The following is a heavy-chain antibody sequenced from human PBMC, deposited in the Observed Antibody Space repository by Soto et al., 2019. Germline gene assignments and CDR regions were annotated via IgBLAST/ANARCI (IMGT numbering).Heavy chain of an antibody. D-gene: IGHD6-13*01. CDR2: INPSGGST. CDR3: ARDSSSWCFDY. V-gene: IGHV1-46*01. Sequence: QVQLVQSGAEVKKPGASVKVSCKASGYTFTSYYMHWVRQAPGQGLEWMGIINPSGGSTSYAQKCQGRVTMTRDTSKSTVYMELSSLRSEDTAVYYCARDSSSWCFDYWGQGTLVTVSS. CDR1: GYTFTSYY. J-gene: IGHJ4*02.